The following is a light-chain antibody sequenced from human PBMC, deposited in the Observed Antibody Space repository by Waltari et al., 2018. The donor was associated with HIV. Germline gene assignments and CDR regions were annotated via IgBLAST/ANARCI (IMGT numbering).Light chain of an antibody. J-gene: IGLJ3*02. CDR2: DVS. CDR3: SSYTSSSTPL. CDR1: RSDVGGYNY. V-gene: IGLV2-14*03. Sequence: SALTQPASVSGSPGQSITISCTGTRSDVGGYNYVSWYQQHPGKAPKLMIYDVSNRPSGVSNRFSGSKSGNTASLTISGLQAEDEADYYCSSYTSSSTPLFGGGTKLTVL.